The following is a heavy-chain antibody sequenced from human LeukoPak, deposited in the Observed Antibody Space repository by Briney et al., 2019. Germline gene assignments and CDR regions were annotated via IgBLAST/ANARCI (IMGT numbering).Heavy chain of an antibody. V-gene: IGHV1-8*01. CDR2: MNPNSGNA. CDR3: GRPLQRGSWTQRALDY. CDR1: GYTFTSYD. D-gene: IGHD3-10*01. J-gene: IGHJ4*02. Sequence: ASVTVSCTASGYTFTSYDISWVRQATGQGLEWMGWMNPNSGNAGYAQRLQGRVTMTRNNSISTAYMELTSLRSEDTAVYYCGRPLQRGSWTQRALDYWGQGTLVTVSS.